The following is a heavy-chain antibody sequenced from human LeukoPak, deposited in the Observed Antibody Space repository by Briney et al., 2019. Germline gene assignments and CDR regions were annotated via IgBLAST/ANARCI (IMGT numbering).Heavy chain of an antibody. CDR3: ARDDSYGSGTRLYNWFDP. CDR2: IYTSGST. CDR1: GGSISSYY. D-gene: IGHD3-10*01. V-gene: IGHV4-4*07. J-gene: IGHJ5*02. Sequence: PSETLSLTCTVSGGSISSYYWSWIRQPAGKGLEWIGRIYTSGSTNYNPSLKSRVTMSVDTSKNQFSLKLSSVTAADTAVYYCARDDSYGSGTRLYNWFDPWGQGTLVTVSS.